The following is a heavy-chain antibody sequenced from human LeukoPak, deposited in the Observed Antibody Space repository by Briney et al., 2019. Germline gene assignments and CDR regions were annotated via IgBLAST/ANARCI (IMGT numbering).Heavy chain of an antibody. J-gene: IGHJ4*02. CDR1: GFTFSSYA. CDR3: ARPQSSSGYYWPFDD. CDR2: ISPSSGT. V-gene: IGHV3-23*01. D-gene: IGHD3-22*01. Sequence: GGSLRLSCAASGFTFSSYAMRWVRQALGKGLEWVSAISPSSGTFYADSVKGRFTISRDNSKNTLYLQMNSLRAEDTAVYYCARPQSSSGYYWPFDDWGQGTLVTVSS.